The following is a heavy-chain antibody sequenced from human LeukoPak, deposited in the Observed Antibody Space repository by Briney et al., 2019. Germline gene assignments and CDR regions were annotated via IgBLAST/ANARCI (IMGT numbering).Heavy chain of an antibody. J-gene: IGHJ6*02. CDR3: ATTIPGIAVADPYYYYYGMDV. Sequence: ASVKVSCKVSGYTLTELSMHWVRQAPGKGLEWMGGFDPEDGETIYAQKFQGRVTMTEDTSTDTAYMELSSLRSGDTAVYYCATTIPGIAVADPYYYYYGMDVWGQGTTVTVSS. CDR1: GYTLTELS. V-gene: IGHV1-24*01. CDR2: FDPEDGET. D-gene: IGHD6-19*01.